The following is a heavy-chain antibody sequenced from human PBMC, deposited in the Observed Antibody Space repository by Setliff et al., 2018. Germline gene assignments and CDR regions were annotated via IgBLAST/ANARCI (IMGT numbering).Heavy chain of an antibody. V-gene: IGHV1-2*02. J-gene: IGHJ6*03. Sequence: ASVKVSCKASGYTFTSYAIHWVRQAPGQRLEWMGWINPKSGVTSYAQSFQGRIAMTRDTSINTVYMELNSLTSDDAAVYFCAREGGLQGATSYYYFYNYINVWGKGTKVTVSS. CDR2: INPKSGVT. D-gene: IGHD1-26*01. CDR1: GYTFTSYA. CDR3: AREGGLQGATSYYYFYNYINV.